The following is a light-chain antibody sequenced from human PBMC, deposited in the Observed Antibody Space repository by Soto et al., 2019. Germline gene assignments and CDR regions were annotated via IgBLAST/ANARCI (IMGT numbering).Light chain of an antibody. CDR2: DAS. CDR1: QSISSW. V-gene: IGKV1-5*01. Sequence: DVQITQSPSTLSASVGDRVTITCRASQSISSWLAWYQQKPGKAPKLLIYDASSLESGVPAWCSGSRSSTEFTLTIITLQRDDCATYNSQQCKSYPWTCGRGT. CDR3: QQCKSYPWT. J-gene: IGKJ1*01.